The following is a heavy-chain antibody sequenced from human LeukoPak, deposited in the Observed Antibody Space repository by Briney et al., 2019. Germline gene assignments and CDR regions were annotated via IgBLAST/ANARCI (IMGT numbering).Heavy chain of an antibody. CDR3: AKDRGAIYSIHDAFDI. V-gene: IGHV3-23*01. CDR2: ISGSGGST. D-gene: IGHD1-26*01. CDR1: GFTFSSYA. J-gene: IGHJ3*02. Sequence: GGSLRLSCAASGFTFSSYAMSWVRQAPGKGLEWVSAISGSGGSTYYADSVKGRFTISRDNSKNTLYLQMNSLRAEDTAVYYCAKDRGAIYSIHDAFDIWGQGTMVTVSS.